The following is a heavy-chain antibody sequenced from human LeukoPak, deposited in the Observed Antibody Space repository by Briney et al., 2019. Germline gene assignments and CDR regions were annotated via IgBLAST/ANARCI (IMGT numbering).Heavy chain of an antibody. J-gene: IGHJ3*02. CDR2: IYHSGGT. V-gene: IGHV4-38-2*02. D-gene: IGHD4-17*01. CDR1: GYSISSGYY. Sequence: SETLSLTCTVSGYSISSGYYWGWIRQPPGKGPEWIASIYHSGGTYHNPSLKSRVTISVDMSKNHFSLNLNSVTAADTAVYYCARDRYGDMVRDSFDIWGQGTMVTVS. CDR3: ARDRYGDMVRDSFDI.